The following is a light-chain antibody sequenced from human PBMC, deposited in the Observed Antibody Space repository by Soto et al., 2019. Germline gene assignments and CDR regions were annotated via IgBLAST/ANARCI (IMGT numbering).Light chain of an antibody. V-gene: IGKV1-9*01. CDR2: GAT. Sequence: DIQMTQSPSSLSASIGDRVSITCRASQGISSLLAWYQQKPGKAPKLLIYGATTLRSGVPSRFSGSGSGTDFTLTITSLQPEDFATYYCQQFKESFTFGQGTRLEIK. CDR3: QQFKESFT. CDR1: QGISSL. J-gene: IGKJ5*01.